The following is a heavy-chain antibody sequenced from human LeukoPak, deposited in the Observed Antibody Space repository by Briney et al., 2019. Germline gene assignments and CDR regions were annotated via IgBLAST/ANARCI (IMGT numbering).Heavy chain of an antibody. CDR3: AKGGGYEAQYYYYYLDV. J-gene: IGHJ6*03. Sequence: GETLRLSCAASGFTFSTYGITWVRQAPGKGLEWVSAISGRADLTFYADSVKGRFTISRDNSKNTLYLQMKSLRAEDTAVYYCAKGGGYEAQYYYYYLDVWGKGTTVTISS. D-gene: IGHD5-12*01. CDR1: GFTFSTYG. CDR2: ISGRADLT. V-gene: IGHV3-23*01.